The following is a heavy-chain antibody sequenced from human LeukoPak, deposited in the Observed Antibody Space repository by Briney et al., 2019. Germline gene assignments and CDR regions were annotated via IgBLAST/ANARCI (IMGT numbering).Heavy chain of an antibody. CDR1: GGSISSSSYH. CDR3: ARSKYYYDSSGPYYFDY. CDR2: IYYSGST. D-gene: IGHD3-22*01. Sequence: PSETLSLTCTVSGGSISSSSYHWGWIRQPPGKGLEWIGSIYYSGSTYYNPSLKSRVTISVDTSKNQFSLKLSSVTAADTAVYYCARSKYYYDSSGPYYFDYWGQGTLVTVSS. V-gene: IGHV4-39*01. J-gene: IGHJ4*02.